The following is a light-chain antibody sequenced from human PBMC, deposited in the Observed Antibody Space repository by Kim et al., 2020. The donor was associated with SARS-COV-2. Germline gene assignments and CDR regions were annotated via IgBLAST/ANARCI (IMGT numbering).Light chain of an antibody. J-gene: IGLJ2*01. CDR1: QSNVGSKF. V-gene: IGLV1-47*01. Sequence: QSVLTQPPSASGTPGQRVTISCSGSQSNVGSKFVYWYQQFPGKAPKILVYSNGQRPSGVPDRFSASKSGTSAFLAISGLRSEEEADYFCATWDDSLNGVIIGGGTKLTVL. CDR3: ATWDDSLNGVI. CDR2: SNG.